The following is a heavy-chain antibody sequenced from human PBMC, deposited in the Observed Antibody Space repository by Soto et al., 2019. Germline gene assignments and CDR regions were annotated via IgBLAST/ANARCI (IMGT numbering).Heavy chain of an antibody. CDR2: IWYDGSNK. V-gene: IGHV3-33*08. Sequence: QVQLVESGGGVVQPGGSLRLSCSTSGFTFNTYGMYWVRQAPGKGLEWVAIIWYDGSNKYYGDSVKGRFTISRDNSKNTLYLQMTSLRPEDKALYYCARGDCTGAYCYSWPFNYGVDVWGQVTTVTVSS. CDR3: ARGDCTGAYCYSWPFNYGVDV. CDR1: GFTFNTYG. J-gene: IGHJ6*02. D-gene: IGHD2-8*02.